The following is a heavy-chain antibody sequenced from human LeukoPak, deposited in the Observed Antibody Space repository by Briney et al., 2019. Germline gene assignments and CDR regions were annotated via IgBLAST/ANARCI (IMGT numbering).Heavy chain of an antibody. J-gene: IGHJ6*03. CDR3: ARDPYSGNYGDYYYYYMDV. CDR2: ISSSSSYI. Sequence: GGSLRLSCAASGFSFSTYSMNWVRQAPGKGLEWVSSISSSSSYIYYADSVKGRFTISRDNAKSSLYLQMNSLRDEDTAVYYCARDPYSGNYGDYYYYYMDVWGKGTTVTISS. D-gene: IGHD1-26*01. V-gene: IGHV3-21*01. CDR1: GFSFSTYS.